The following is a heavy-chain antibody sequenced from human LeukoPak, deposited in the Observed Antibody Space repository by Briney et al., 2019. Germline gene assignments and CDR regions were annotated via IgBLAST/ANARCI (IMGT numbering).Heavy chain of an antibody. Sequence: GSVKVSCKASGYTFTSYDINWVRQATGQGLEWMGLMNPNRGNTDYAQKFQGRFTMTRNNSIRTDYMELSSLGSEDTAVYYCARGHGWFDLWGQGTLVTVSS. CDR1: GYTFTSYD. CDR2: MNPNRGNT. J-gene: IGHJ5*02. V-gene: IGHV1-8*01. CDR3: ARGHGWFDL.